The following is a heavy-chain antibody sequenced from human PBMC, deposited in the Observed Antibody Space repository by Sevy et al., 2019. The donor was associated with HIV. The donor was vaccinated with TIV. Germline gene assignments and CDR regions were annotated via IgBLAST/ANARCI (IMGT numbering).Heavy chain of an antibody. CDR1: GYTFTING. J-gene: IGHJ3*02. D-gene: IGHD1-26*01. Sequence: ASVKVSCKASGYTFTINGISWVRQAPGQGLEWMGWISGYNGNTNYAQKFQDRVTMTTDTSTSTAYMELRSLRSDDTAVYYCARESGAVGATGYGFDIWGQGTMVTVSS. CDR3: ARESGAVGATGYGFDI. V-gene: IGHV1-18*01. CDR2: ISGYNGNT.